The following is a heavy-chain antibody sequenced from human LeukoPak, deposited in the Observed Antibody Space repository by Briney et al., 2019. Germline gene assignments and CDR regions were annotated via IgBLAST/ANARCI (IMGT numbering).Heavy chain of an antibody. V-gene: IGHV1-69*13. CDR1: GGTFSSYA. D-gene: IGHD2-2*02. J-gene: IGHJ4*02. CDR3: ARERYCSSTSCYMAY. Sequence: SVKVSCKASGGTFSSYAISWVRQAPGQGPEWMGGITPIFGTANYAQKFQGRVTITADESTSTAYMELSSLRSEDTAVYYCARERYCSSTSCYMAYWGQGTLVTVSS. CDR2: ITPIFGTA.